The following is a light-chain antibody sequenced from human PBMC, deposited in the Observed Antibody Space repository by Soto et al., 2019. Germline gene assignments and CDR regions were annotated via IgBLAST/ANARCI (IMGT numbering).Light chain of an antibody. J-gene: IGKJ5*01. CDR2: VAS. Sequence: DIKMTQSPSSLSASVGDRVTITCRASQSISRYLNWYQQKPGKAPNLLIYVASSLQSEVPSRFSGSGSGTDFTLTITSLQPEDFATYYYQQSYGTPITFGQGTRLEIK. CDR3: QQSYGTPIT. V-gene: IGKV1-39*01. CDR1: QSISRY.